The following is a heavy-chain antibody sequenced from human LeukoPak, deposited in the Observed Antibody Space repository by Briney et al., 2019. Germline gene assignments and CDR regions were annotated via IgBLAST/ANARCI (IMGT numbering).Heavy chain of an antibody. CDR2: ISGSAATT. CDR3: AKRGPGSPQSGKYYFDY. CDR1: GFTFNNYH. Sequence: GGSLRLSCAASGFTFNNYHMNWVRQAPGKGLEWVSAISGSAATTFYADSVKGRFTISRDNSKNTLYLQMNSLRAEDTAVYYCAKRGPGSPQSGKYYFDYWGQGTLVTVSS. V-gene: IGHV3-23*01. D-gene: IGHD3-10*01. J-gene: IGHJ4*02.